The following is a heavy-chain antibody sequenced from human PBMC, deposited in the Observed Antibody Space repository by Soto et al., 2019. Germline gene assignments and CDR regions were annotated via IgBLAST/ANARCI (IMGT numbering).Heavy chain of an antibody. CDR3: ARAGDTGPFDI. CDR2: IHHSGST. Sequence: QVQLQESGPGLVKPSGTLSLTCTVSSGSISSAYWWSWVRQPPGKGLEWIGEIHHSGSTNYSPSLESRVTISLDESKNQFSLKLTSVTAADTALYYCARAGDTGPFDILGQGTMFTVSS. D-gene: IGHD1-26*01. J-gene: IGHJ3*02. V-gene: IGHV4-4*02. CDR1: SGSISSAYW.